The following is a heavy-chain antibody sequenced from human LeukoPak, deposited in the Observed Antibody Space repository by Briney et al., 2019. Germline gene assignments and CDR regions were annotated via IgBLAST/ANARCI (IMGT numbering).Heavy chain of an antibody. CDR2: IYHSGST. CDR3: ATGSESNSFDI. CDR1: GGSISSSSYY. J-gene: IGHJ3*02. Sequence: SETLSLTCTVSGGSISSSSYYWGWIRQPPGKGLEWIGSIYHSGSTYYNPSLKSRVTISVDTSKNQFSLKLSSVTAADTAVYYCATGSESNSFDIWGQGTMVTVSS. D-gene: IGHD1-1*01. V-gene: IGHV4-39*07.